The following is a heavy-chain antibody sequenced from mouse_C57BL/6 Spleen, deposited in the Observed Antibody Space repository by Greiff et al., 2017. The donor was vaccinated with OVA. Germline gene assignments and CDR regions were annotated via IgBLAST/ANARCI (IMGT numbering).Heavy chain of an antibody. CDR1: GYTFTSYW. CDR3: ARGWTVRNYYAMDY. Sequence: QVQLLQPGAELVKPGASVKMSCKASGYTFTSYWITWVKQRPGQGLEWIGDIYPGSGSTNYNDKFKSKVTLSVDTSYNPAYMQLSILTSEDSAVYYCARGWTVRNYYAMDYWGQGTSVTVSS. D-gene: IGHD2-3*01. CDR2: IYPGSGST. V-gene: IGHV1-55*01. J-gene: IGHJ4*01.